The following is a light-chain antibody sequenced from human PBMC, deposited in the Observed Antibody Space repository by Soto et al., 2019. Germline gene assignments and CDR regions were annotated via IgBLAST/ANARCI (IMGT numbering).Light chain of an antibody. J-gene: IGLJ2*01. Sequence: QSALTQPASVSGSPGQSITISCTGTSGDIGGYNYVSWYQQHPGKAPKLMIVDVTNRPSGISSRFSGSKSGNTASLTISGLQAEDEADYYCSSYASSSTLAFGGGTKLTVL. CDR3: SSYASSSTLA. V-gene: IGLV2-14*03. CDR1: SGDIGGYNY. CDR2: DVT.